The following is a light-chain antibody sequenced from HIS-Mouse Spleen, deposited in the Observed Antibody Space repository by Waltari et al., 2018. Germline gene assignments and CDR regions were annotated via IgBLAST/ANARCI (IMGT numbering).Light chain of an antibody. V-gene: IGLV2-14*03. Sequence: QSALTQPASVSGSPGQSITISCTGPSSDVGGYNYASWYQQHPGKAPKLMIYDVSNRPSGVSNRFSGSKSGNTASLTISGLQAEDEADYYCSSYTSSSFNVVFGGGTKLTVL. CDR2: DVS. J-gene: IGLJ2*01. CDR1: SSDVGGYNY. CDR3: SSYTSSSFNVV.